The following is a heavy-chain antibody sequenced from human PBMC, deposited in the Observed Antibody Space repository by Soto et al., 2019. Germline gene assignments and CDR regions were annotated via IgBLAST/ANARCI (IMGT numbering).Heavy chain of an antibody. D-gene: IGHD6-6*01. Sequence: PSETLSLTCTVSGGSISSSSYYWGWIRQPPGKGLEWIGSIYYSGSTYYNPSLKSRVTISVDTSKNQFSLKLSSVTAADTAVYYCASEYIIPFPYYYYYYMDVWGTGTTVNVFS. V-gene: IGHV4-39*01. CDR2: IYYSGST. CDR3: ASEYIIPFPYYYYYYMDV. J-gene: IGHJ6*03. CDR1: GGSISSSSYY.